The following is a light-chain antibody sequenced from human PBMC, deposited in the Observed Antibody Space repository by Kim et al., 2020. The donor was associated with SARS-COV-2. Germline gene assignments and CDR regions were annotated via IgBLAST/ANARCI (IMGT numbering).Light chain of an antibody. CDR2: DAS. V-gene: IGKV3-11*01. J-gene: IGKJ4*01. CDR3: LQRRDWPLT. CDR1: QNIGNW. Sequence: SWSAGERATRSGRGSQNIGNWLAWYQQKPGRAPRLLICDASNRATGVPARFSGSGSGTDFTLTISSLEPEDFAVYYCLQRRDWPLTFGGGTKLEIK.